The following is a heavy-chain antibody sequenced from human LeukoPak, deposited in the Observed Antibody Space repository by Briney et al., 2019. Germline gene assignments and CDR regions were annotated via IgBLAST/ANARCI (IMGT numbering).Heavy chain of an antibody. J-gene: IGHJ4*02. CDR3: ARGGGDYPLFDY. D-gene: IGHD4-17*01. V-gene: IGHV1-2*02. Sequence: ASVKVSCKASGYTFTSYGISWVRQAPGQGLEWMGWINPNSGGTNYAQKFQGRVTITRDTSISTAYMELSRLRSDDTAVYYCARGGGDYPLFDYWGQGTLVTVSS. CDR2: INPNSGGT. CDR1: GYTFTSYG.